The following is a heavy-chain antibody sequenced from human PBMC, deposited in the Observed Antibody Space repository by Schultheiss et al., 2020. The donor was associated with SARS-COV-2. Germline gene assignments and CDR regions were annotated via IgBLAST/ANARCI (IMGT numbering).Heavy chain of an antibody. D-gene: IGHD3-9*01. Sequence: KISCKASGGTFSSYAISWVRQAPGQGLEWMGGIIPIFGTANYAQKFQGRVTITADKSTSTAYMELSSLRSEDTAVYYCARDGLRYFDWVANYYYMDVWGKGTTVTVSS. J-gene: IGHJ6*03. V-gene: IGHV1-69*06. CDR3: ARDGLRYFDWVANYYYMDV. CDR1: GGTFSSYA. CDR2: IIPIFGTA.